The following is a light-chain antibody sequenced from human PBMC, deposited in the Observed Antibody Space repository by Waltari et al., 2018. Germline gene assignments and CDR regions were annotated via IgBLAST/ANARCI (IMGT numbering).Light chain of an antibody. CDR3: QKYNSVPLT. Sequence: DIQMTTSPSSLSASVGDRVPIPCRASQGISNCFAWYQQKPGKLPKLLIDAASTLQSGVPSRFSGSGSGTDFTLTISSLQPEDVATYYCQKYNSVPLTFGGGTKVEIK. CDR2: AAS. J-gene: IGKJ4*01. V-gene: IGKV1-27*01. CDR1: QGISNC.